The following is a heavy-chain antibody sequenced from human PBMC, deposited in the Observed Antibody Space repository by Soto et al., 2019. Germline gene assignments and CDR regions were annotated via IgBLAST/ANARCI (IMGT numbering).Heavy chain of an antibody. J-gene: IGHJ6*03. CDR1: GDSVSSNSPA. D-gene: IGHD6-6*01. Sequence: SETLSLTCAISGDSVSSNSPAWNWIRQSPSRGLEWLGRTYYRSKWYNDYAVSVKSRITINPDTSKNQFSLQLNSVTPEDTAVYYCARGVGSSSPSYYYYYYMDVWGKGTTVTVSS. CDR3: ARGVGSSSPSYYYYYYMDV. CDR2: TYYRSKWYN. V-gene: IGHV6-1*01.